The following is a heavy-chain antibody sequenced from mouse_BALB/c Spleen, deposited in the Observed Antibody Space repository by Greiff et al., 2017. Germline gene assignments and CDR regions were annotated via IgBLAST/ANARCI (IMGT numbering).Heavy chain of an antibody. CDR3: TRYGYYGGVYAMDY. D-gene: IGHD2-3*01. V-gene: IGHV1S22*01. CDR1: GYTFTSYW. Sequence: LKQPGSELVRPGASVKLSCKASGYTFTSYWMHWVKQRPGQGLEWIGNIYPGSGSTNYDEKFKSKATLTVDTSSSTAYMQLSSLTSEDSAVYYCTRYGYYGGVYAMDYWGQGTSVTVSS. J-gene: IGHJ4*01. CDR2: IYPGSGST.